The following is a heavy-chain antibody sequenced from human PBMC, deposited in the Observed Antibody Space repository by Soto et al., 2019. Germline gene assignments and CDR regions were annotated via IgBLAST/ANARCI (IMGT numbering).Heavy chain of an antibody. D-gene: IGHD3-3*01. V-gene: IGHV3-48*03. CDR1: GFTFSSHE. J-gene: IGHJ4*01. CDR2: IDYSGSRT. CDR3: VRDRTLLVPTSIDY. Sequence: EVQLVESGGGLVQPGGSLRLSCAASGFTFSSHEMNWVRQAPGKGLEWVSYIDYSGSRTDYADSVKGRFTISRDNAKNSLYLQMYCLRAEDTAIYYCVRDRTLLVPTSIDYWGHGTLVTVSS.